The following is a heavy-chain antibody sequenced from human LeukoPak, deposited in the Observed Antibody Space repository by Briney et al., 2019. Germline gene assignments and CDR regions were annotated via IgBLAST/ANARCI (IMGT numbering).Heavy chain of an antibody. J-gene: IGHJ4*02. V-gene: IGHV3-74*01. Sequence: GGSLRLSXATSGFTFSTSWMHWVRQAPGRGLVWVSRINTDGNTRDYADSVKGRFTISRDNAKNTLYLQMNSLRAEDTAIYYCVRDMGYYDKVWGQGTLVTVSS. CDR3: VRDMGYYDKV. D-gene: IGHD3-22*01. CDR2: INTDGNTR. CDR1: GFTFSTSW.